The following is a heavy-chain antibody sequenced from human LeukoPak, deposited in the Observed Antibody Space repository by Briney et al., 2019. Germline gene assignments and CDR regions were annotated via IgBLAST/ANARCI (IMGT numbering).Heavy chain of an antibody. CDR2: IYTSGST. D-gene: IGHD3-9*01. CDR1: GGSVSDYY. J-gene: IGHJ6*03. Sequence: PSETLSLTCTVSGGSVSDYYWSWIRQPAGKGLEWIGRIYTSGSTNYNPSLKSRVTISVDTSKNQFSLKLSSVTAADTAVYYCARGIPPKYYDILTGYNYYYYYYMDVWGKGTTVTVSS. CDR3: ARGIPPKYYDILTGYNYYYYYYMDV. V-gene: IGHV4-4*07.